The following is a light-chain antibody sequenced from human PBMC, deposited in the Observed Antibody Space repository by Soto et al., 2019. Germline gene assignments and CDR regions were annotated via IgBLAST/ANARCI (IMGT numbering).Light chain of an antibody. J-gene: IGKJ1*01. Sequence: EIVLTQSPGTLSLSPGERATLSCRASQSVSSSYLAWYRQKPGQAPRLLIYGASNRATGIPDRFSGSGSGTDFTLTISRLEPEDFALYYCQQYGSSPLTFGQGTKVDIK. CDR2: GAS. CDR3: QQYGSSPLT. V-gene: IGKV3-20*01. CDR1: QSVSSSY.